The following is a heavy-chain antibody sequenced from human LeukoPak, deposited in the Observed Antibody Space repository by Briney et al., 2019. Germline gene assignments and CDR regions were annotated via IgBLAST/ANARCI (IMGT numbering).Heavy chain of an antibody. CDR2: IYTSGST. V-gene: IGHV4-61*02. D-gene: IGHD3-3*01. CDR1: GGSISSASYY. J-gene: IGHJ4*02. Sequence: SETLSLTCTVSGGSISSASYYWSWIRQPAGKGLEWIGRIYTSGSTNYNPSLKSRVTISVDTSKNQFSLKLSSVTAADTAVYYCARGDYDFWSGYSYWGQGTLVTVSS. CDR3: ARGDYDFWSGYSY.